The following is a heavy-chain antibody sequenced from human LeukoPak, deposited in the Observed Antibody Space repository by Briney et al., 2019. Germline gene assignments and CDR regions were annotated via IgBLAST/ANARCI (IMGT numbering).Heavy chain of an antibody. Sequence: SETLSLTCAVHGGSFSGYYWNWIRQPPGKVLEWLGEINHLGSINYNPALKSRVTLSVDKSKNQFSLNLSYVTAADTAVYYCARRITGTTSDSFDYWGQGTLVTVSS. CDR1: GGSFSGYY. J-gene: IGHJ4*02. CDR2: INHLGSI. V-gene: IGHV4-34*01. D-gene: IGHD1-20*01. CDR3: ARRITGTTSDSFDY.